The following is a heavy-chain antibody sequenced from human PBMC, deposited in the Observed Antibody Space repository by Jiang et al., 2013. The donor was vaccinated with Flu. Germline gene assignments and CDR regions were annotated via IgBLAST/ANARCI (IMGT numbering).Heavy chain of an antibody. V-gene: IGHV4-39*01. CDR3: ARLASVVVPAAMGGVSYFDY. Sequence: GSGLVKPSETLSLTCTVSGGSISSYYWGWIRQPPGKGLEWIGSIYYSGSTYYNPSLKSRVTISVDTSKNQFSLKLSSVTAADTAVYYCARLASVVVPAAMGGVSYFDYWGQGTLVTVSS. CDR2: IYYSGST. D-gene: IGHD2-2*01. CDR1: GGSISSYY. J-gene: IGHJ4*02.